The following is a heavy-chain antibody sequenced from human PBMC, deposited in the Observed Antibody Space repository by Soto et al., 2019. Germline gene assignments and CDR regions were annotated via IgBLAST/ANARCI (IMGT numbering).Heavy chain of an antibody. CDR2: ISYDGSNK. D-gene: IGHD4-17*01. J-gene: IGHJ4*02. V-gene: IGHV3-30*18. CDR1: GFTFSSYG. CDR3: AKDRDYENYYXDY. Sequence: GSLRLSCAASGFTFSSYGMHWVRQAPGKGLEWVAVISYDGSNKYYADSVKGRFTISRDNSKNTLYLQMNSLRAEDTAVYYCAKDRDYENYYXDYWGQGT.